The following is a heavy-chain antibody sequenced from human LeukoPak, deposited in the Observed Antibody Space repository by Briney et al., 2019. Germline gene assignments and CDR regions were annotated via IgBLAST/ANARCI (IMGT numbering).Heavy chain of an antibody. D-gene: IGHD6-25*01. CDR2: MHSSGSS. V-gene: IGHV4-59*01. CDR1: GGSITSYY. CDR3: AXXAGXXXXXXXXXXXXXXXV. Sequence: SETLSLTCTVSGGSITSYYWSWIRQPPGKGLEWIGFMHSSGSSSHNPSLKSRLTISVDTSKNQFSLRLSSLTAADTAVYFCAXXAGXXXXXXXXXXXXXXXVW. J-gene: IGHJ6*01.